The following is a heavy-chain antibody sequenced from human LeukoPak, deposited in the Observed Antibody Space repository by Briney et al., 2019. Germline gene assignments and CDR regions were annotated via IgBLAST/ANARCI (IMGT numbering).Heavy chain of an antibody. CDR2: TYYSGST. D-gene: IGHD6-13*01. J-gene: IGHJ4*02. Sequence: SETLSLTCTVSGGSISTYYWNWIRQSPGKGLEWIGYTYYSGSTNYNPSLKSRVTISVDTSKNQFSLELSSVTAADTAIYYCARGSEIPAAGTGYYFDYWGQGTLVTVSS. CDR1: GGSISTYY. V-gene: IGHV4-59*01. CDR3: ARGSEIPAAGTGYYFDY.